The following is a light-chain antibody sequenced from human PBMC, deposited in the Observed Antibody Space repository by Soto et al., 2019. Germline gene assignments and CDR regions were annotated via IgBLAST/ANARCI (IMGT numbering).Light chain of an antibody. CDR3: QQSYSTSWT. Sequence: DIQMTQSPSSLSASVGDRVIITCRASQTISSYLNWYQQKPGKAPKLLIYAASSLQSGVPSRFSGSGSGPDFTLTISSLQPEDFATYYCQQSYSTSWTFGQGTKVDI. J-gene: IGKJ1*01. CDR2: AAS. CDR1: QTISSY. V-gene: IGKV1-39*01.